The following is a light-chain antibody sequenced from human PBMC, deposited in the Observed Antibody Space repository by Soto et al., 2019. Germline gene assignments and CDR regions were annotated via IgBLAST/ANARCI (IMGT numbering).Light chain of an antibody. V-gene: IGLV2-11*01. J-gene: IGLJ1*01. CDR3: CSYGGTYTYV. CDR1: KSDLGDYNY. Sequence: QSVLTQPRSVSGSPGQSVTISCTGTKSDLGDYNYVSWFQQHPGKTPKLVIYDVTRRPSGVPDRFSGSQSGNTASLTISGLQAEDEADYYCCSYGGTYTYVSGTGTKVTVL. CDR2: DVT.